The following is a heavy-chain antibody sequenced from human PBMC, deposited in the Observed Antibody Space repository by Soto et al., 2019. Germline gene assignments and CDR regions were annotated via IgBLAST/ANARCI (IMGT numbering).Heavy chain of an antibody. CDR1: GDTFKNGV. V-gene: IGHV1-69*01. CDR2: IIPLFGTT. D-gene: IGHD3-10*01. Sequence: QVQVVQSGVEVRRPGSSVKVSSKASGDTFKNGVISWVRQAPGQGLEWMGGIIPLFGTTDFAQRFQGRLTITTDESTTTAYMELSRLRSEDTATYYCAAELGFGKLSVVWGQGTTVIVSS. J-gene: IGHJ6*02. CDR3: AAELGFGKLSVV.